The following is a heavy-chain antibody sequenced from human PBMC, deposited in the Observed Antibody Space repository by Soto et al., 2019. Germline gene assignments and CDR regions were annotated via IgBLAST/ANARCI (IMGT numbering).Heavy chain of an antibody. Sequence: PSQTLSLTCAISGDSVFSNSATWDGIRQSPSRGLEWLGRTYYRSKWYNDYAVSVKSRITINPDTSNNQLSLQLNSVTPDDTAVYYRARLIGNSWLDSWGQGTLVTVSS. J-gene: IGHJ5*01. CDR2: TYYRSKWYN. V-gene: IGHV6-1*01. CDR1: GDSVFSNSAT. D-gene: IGHD2-8*01. CDR3: ARLIGNSWLDS.